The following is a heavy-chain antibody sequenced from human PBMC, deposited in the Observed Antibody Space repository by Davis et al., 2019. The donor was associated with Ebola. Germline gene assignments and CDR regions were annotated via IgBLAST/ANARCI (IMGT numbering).Heavy chain of an antibody. CDR1: GFSVSSNY. J-gene: IGHJ4*02. CDR2: IYGDGSR. D-gene: IGHD3-22*01. Sequence: GESLKISCAASGFSVSSNYMTWVRQAPGKGLEWVSTIYGDGSRYYGDSVQGRFTISRDNSKNTLFLQMNSLRTDDTAVYFCARGPYSKGTYYNDYWSQGTLVTVSS. CDR3: ARGPYSKGTYYNDY. V-gene: IGHV3-53*01.